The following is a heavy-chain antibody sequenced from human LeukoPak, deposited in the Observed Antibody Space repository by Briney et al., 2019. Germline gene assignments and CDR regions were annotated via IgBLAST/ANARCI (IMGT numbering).Heavy chain of an antibody. V-gene: IGHV5-51*01. J-gene: IGHJ6*03. CDR3: ARHGYSSSWYTNCSYYYYMDV. CDR2: IYPGDSDT. CDR1: GYSFTSYW. D-gene: IGHD6-13*01. Sequence: PGESLKISCKGSGYSFTSYWIGWVRQMPGKGLEWMGMIYPGDSDTRYSPSFQGQVTISADKSISTAYLQWSSLKASDTAMYYCARHGYSSSWYTNCSYYYYMDVWGKGTTVTVSS.